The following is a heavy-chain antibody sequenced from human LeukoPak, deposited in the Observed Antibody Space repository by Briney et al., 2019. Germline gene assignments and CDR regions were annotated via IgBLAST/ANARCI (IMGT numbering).Heavy chain of an antibody. V-gene: IGHV4-4*07. CDR3: ARVSRDRVANYYYYMDV. Sequence: PSETLSLTCTVSGYSISSGYYWSWIRQPAGKGLEWIGRIYTSGSTNYNPSLKSRVTMSVDTSKNQFSLKLSSVTAADTAVYYCARVSRDRVANYYYYMDVWGKGTTVTISS. CDR1: GYSISSGYY. J-gene: IGHJ6*03. D-gene: IGHD5-24*01. CDR2: IYTSGST.